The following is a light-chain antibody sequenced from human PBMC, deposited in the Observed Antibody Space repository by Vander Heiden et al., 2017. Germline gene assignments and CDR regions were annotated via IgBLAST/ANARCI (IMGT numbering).Light chain of an antibody. Sequence: SYELTQPTSVSVSPGQTARITCSGAAFPKQYAYWYQQKPGQAPVLVIYKDSERPSGIPERFSGSSSGTTVTLTISGVQAEDEADYYCQSADSSGTYVVFGGGTKLTVL. CDR1: AFPKQY. CDR3: QSADSSGTYVV. J-gene: IGLJ2*01. V-gene: IGLV3-25*03. CDR2: KDS.